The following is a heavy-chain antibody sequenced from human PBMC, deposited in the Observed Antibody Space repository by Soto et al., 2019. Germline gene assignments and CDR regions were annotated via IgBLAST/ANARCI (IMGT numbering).Heavy chain of an antibody. V-gene: IGHV1-18*01. D-gene: IGHD3-16*02. J-gene: IGHJ4*02. CDR1: GYTFTSYG. CDR3: ARLETYDYVWGSYRPPDY. Sequence: GASVKVSCKASGYTFTSYGISWVLQAPGQGLEWMGWISAYNGNTNYAQKLQGRVTMTTDTSTSTAYMELRSLRSDDTAVYYCARLETYDYVWGSYRPPDYWGQGTLVTVSS. CDR2: ISAYNGNT.